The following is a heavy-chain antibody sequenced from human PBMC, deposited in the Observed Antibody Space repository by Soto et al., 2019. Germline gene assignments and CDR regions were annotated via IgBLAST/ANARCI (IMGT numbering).Heavy chain of an antibody. D-gene: IGHD3-22*01. CDR1: GFTFSSYA. CDR2: ISGSGGST. V-gene: IGHV3-23*01. CDR3: AQMADSSGYYYVDY. J-gene: IGHJ4*02. Sequence: PGGSLRLSCAASGFTFSSYAMSRVRQAPGKGLEWVSAISGSGGSTYYADSVKGRFTISRDNSKNTLYLQMNSLRAEDTAVYYCAQMADSSGYYYVDYWGQGTLVTVSS.